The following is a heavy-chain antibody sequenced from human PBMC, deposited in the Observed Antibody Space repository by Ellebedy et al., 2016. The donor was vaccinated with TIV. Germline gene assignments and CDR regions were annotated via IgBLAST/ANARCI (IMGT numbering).Heavy chain of an antibody. D-gene: IGHD3-16*01. CDR2: ILSDGSQK. Sequence: GEPLKISXAASGFTFSSSAMDWVRQAPGKGLEWMSFILSDGSQKFYADSVKGRFTISRDNSKNTLYLQMSSLRAEDTAVYYCARGKDYGFDYWGQGTLVTVSS. V-gene: IGHV3-33*01. J-gene: IGHJ4*02. CDR1: GFTFSSSA. CDR3: ARGKDYGFDY.